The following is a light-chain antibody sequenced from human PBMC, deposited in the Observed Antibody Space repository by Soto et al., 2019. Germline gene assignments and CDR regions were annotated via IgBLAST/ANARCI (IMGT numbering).Light chain of an antibody. V-gene: IGKV1-39*01. J-gene: IGKJ4*01. CDR1: QSISSY. CDR2: AAS. Sequence: DIQMTQSPSSLSASVGDRVTITCRASQSISSYLNWYQQKPGKAPKLLIYAASSLQSGVPSRFSGSGSGTDFTLTISSLQPEDFANYYCQQSYSTPHFGGGTKVEIK. CDR3: QQSYSTPH.